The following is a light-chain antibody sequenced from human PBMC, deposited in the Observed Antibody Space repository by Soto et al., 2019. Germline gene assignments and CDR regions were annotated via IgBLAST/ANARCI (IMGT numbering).Light chain of an antibody. CDR1: SSDVGGYNY. J-gene: IGLJ1*01. CDR2: DVG. Sequence: QSALTQPASVSGSPGQSITISCTGTSSDVGGYNYVSWYQQHPGKAPKLVIYDVGNRPSGVSNRFSGSKSGNTASLTISGLQAEDGSDYYCGSYTSSSTPYVFGTGTKLTVL. CDR3: GSYTSSSTPYV. V-gene: IGLV2-14*01.